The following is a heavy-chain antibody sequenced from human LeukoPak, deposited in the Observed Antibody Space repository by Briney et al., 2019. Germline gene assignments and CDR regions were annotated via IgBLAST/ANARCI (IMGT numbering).Heavy chain of an antibody. J-gene: IGHJ4*02. D-gene: IGHD2-21*02. V-gene: IGHV3-33*01. CDR1: GFTFNSYG. Sequence: PGGSLRLSCAASGFTFNSYGMHWVRQAPGKGLEWVALIWYDESNKYYADSVKGRFTISRDNSKNTLYLQMNSLRAEDTAVYYCARHYCGGDCYFDCWGQGTLVTVSS. CDR2: IWYDESNK. CDR3: ARHYCGGDCYFDC.